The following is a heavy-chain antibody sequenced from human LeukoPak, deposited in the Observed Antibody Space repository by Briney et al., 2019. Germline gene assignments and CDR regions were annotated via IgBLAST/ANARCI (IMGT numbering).Heavy chain of an antibody. CDR2: INPNSGGT. J-gene: IGHJ5*02. D-gene: IGHD1-7*01. V-gene: IGHV1-2*02. Sequence: ASVKVSCKASGYTFAGYYMHWVRQAPGQGLEWRGWINPNSGGTNYAQKFQGRVTMTRGTSISTAYMELSRLRSDDTAVYYCARVDNWDYGWFDPWGQGTLVTVSS. CDR1: GYTFAGYY. CDR3: ARVDNWDYGWFDP.